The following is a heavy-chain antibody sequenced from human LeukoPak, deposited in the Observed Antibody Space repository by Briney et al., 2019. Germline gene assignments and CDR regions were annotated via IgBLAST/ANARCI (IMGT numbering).Heavy chain of an antibody. CDR1: GGSFSGYY. D-gene: IGHD3-10*01. Sequence: SETLSLTCAVYGGSFSGYYWSWIRQPPGKGLEWIGEINHSGSTNYNPSLKSRVTISVDTSKNQFSLKLSSVTAADTAVYYCASTTSLMVRGVDYYMDVWGKGTTVTISS. CDR3: ASTTSLMVRGVDYYMDV. CDR2: INHSGST. V-gene: IGHV4-34*01. J-gene: IGHJ6*03.